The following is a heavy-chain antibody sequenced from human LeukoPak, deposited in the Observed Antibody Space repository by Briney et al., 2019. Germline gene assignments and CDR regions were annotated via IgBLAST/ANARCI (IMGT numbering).Heavy chain of an antibody. Sequence: SETLSLTCAVYGGSFSGYYWSWIRQPPGKGLEWIGEINHSGSTNYNPSLKSRVTISVDTSKSQFSLKLSSVTAADTAVYYCARVVPDGYSDYWGQGTLVTVSS. V-gene: IGHV4-34*01. CDR3: ARVVPDGYSDY. J-gene: IGHJ4*02. CDR1: GGSFSGYY. CDR2: INHSGST. D-gene: IGHD5-24*01.